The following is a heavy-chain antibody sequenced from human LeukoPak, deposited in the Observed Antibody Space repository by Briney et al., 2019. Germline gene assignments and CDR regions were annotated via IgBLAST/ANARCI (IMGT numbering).Heavy chain of an antibody. V-gene: IGHV1-2*04. CDR2: INPNSGGT. J-gene: IGHJ3*02. CDR1: GHTFTGYY. Sequence: ASVKVSCKASGHTFTGYYMHWVRQAPGQGLEWMGWINPNSGGTNYAQKFQGWVTMTRDTSISTAYMELSRLRSDDTAVYYCARGEVATIRTEDDAFDIWGQGTMVTVSS. CDR3: ARGEVATIRTEDDAFDI. D-gene: IGHD5-12*01.